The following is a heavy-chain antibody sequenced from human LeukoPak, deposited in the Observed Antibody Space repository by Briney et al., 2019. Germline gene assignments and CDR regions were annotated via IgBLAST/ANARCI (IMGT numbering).Heavy chain of an antibody. D-gene: IGHD3-3*01. J-gene: IGHJ5*02. CDR3: ARFPLILAFDP. CDR1: GFTFSSYA. CDR2: ISGSGGST. V-gene: IGHV3-23*01. Sequence: VGSLRLSCAASGFTFSSYAMSWVRQAPGKGLEWVSAISGSGGSTYYADSVKGRFTISRDNSKDTLYLQMNSLRAEDTAVYYCARFPLILAFDPWGQGTLVTVSS.